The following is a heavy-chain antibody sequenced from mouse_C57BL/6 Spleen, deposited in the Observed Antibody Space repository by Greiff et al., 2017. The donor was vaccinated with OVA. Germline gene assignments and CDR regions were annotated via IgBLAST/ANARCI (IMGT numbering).Heavy chain of an antibody. V-gene: IGHV5-17*01. Sequence: EVQLVESGGGLVKPGGSLKLSCAASGFTFSDYGMHWVRQAPEKGLEWVAYISSGSSTIYYADTVKGRFTISRDNAKNTLFLQMTSLRSEDTAMYYCARSYYYGSSYAMDYWGKGTSVTVSA. J-gene: IGHJ4*01. CDR3: ARSYYYGSSYAMDY. CDR1: GFTFSDYG. D-gene: IGHD1-1*01. CDR2: ISSGSSTI.